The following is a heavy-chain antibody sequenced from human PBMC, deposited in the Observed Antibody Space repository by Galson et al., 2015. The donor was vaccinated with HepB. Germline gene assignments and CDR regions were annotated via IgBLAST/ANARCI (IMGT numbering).Heavy chain of an antibody. CDR3: ARVLPGYSSSWYLGY. Sequence: SVKVSCKASGYTFTSYGISWVRQAPGQGLEWMGWISAYNGNTNYAQKLQGRVTMTTDTSTSTAYMELRSLRSDDTAVYYCARVLPGYSSSWYLGYWGQGTLATVSS. CDR2: ISAYNGNT. CDR1: GYTFTSYG. V-gene: IGHV1-18*04. J-gene: IGHJ4*02. D-gene: IGHD6-13*01.